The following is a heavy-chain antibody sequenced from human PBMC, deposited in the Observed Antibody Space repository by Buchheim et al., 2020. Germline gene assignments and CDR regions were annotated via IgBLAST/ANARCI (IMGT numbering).Heavy chain of an antibody. Sequence: EVQLLESGGGLVQPGGSLRLSCAASGFTFSSYAMSWVRQAPGKGLEWVSAISGSGGSTYYADSVKGRFTISRANSKNTLYLQMNSLRAEDTAVYYCAKGKYYGSGSYYNDHYGMDVWGQGTT. CDR3: AKGKYYGSGSYYNDHYGMDV. J-gene: IGHJ6*02. D-gene: IGHD3-10*01. V-gene: IGHV3-23*01. CDR1: GFTFSSYA. CDR2: ISGSGGST.